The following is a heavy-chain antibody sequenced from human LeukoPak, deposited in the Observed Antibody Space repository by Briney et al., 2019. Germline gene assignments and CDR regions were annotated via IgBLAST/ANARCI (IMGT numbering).Heavy chain of an antibody. CDR3: AKDRRLGYCSGGSCYGGFDY. CDR2: ISYDGSNK. Sequence: GGSLRLSCAASGFTFSSYGMHWVRQAPGKGLEWVAVISYDGSNKYYADSVKGRFTISRDNSKNTLYLQMNSLRAEDTAVYYCAKDRRLGYCSGGSCYGGFDYWGQGTLVTVSS. J-gene: IGHJ4*02. V-gene: IGHV3-30*18. CDR1: GFTFSSYG. D-gene: IGHD2-15*01.